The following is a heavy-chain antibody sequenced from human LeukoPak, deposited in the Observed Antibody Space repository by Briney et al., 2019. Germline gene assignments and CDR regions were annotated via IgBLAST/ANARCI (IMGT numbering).Heavy chain of an antibody. Sequence: GRSLRLSCAASGFTFSSYAMHWVRQAPGKGLEWVAVISYDGSNKYYADSVKGRFTISRDNSKNTLYLQMNSLRAEDTAVYYCAREGGDVVVVAATHNWFDPWGQGTLVTVSS. CDR2: ISYDGSNK. V-gene: IGHV3-30-3*01. CDR1: GFTFSSYA. D-gene: IGHD2-15*01. CDR3: AREGGDVVVVAATHNWFDP. J-gene: IGHJ5*02.